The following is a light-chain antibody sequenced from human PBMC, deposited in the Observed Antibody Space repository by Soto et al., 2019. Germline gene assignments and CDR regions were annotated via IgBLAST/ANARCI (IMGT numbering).Light chain of an antibody. J-gene: IGLJ2*01. CDR1: ASDVGGYNF. CDR2: DVS. V-gene: IGLV2-14*03. CDR3: SSYVPRSPVV. Sequence: QSALTQPASVSGSPGQSITVSCTGAASDVGGYNFVSWYQQHPGKAPKLLIYDVSHRPSGVSDRFSGSKSDNVDSLTISGLQAEDEAEYFCSSYVPRSPVVFGGGTKLTVL.